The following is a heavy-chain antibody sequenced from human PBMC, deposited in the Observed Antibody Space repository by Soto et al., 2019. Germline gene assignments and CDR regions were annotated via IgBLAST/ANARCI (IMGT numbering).Heavy chain of an antibody. CDR1: GYTLTELS. J-gene: IGHJ4*02. CDR2: FDPEDGET. Sequence: ASVKVSCKXSGYTLTELSMHWVRQAPGKGLEWMGGFDPEDGETIYAQKFQGRVTMTEDTSTDTAYMELSSLRSEDTAVYYCATDLGYYYGSGSPRGDYWGQGTLVTVSS. V-gene: IGHV1-24*01. CDR3: ATDLGYYYGSGSPRGDY. D-gene: IGHD3-10*01.